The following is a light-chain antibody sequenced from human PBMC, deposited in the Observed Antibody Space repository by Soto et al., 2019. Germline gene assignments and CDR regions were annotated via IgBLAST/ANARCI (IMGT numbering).Light chain of an antibody. CDR2: GTS. Sequence: LPQSPGTLSLSPGERATLSCRASQNVGSRYLAWYQQKPGQAPRLLIYGTSNRATGIPDRFSGSGSGTAFSLTISSLEPGDFAVYYCQQYGSSLLTFGGGTKVDI. CDR3: QQYGSSLLT. J-gene: IGKJ4*01. CDR1: QNVGSRY. V-gene: IGKV3-20*01.